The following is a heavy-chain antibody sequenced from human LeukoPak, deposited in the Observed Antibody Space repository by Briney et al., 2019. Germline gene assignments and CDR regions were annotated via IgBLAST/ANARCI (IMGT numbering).Heavy chain of an antibody. V-gene: IGHV3-23*01. J-gene: IGHJ4*02. CDR1: GFTFSSSA. CDR3: ARNENSGWGYFDY. Sequence: GGSLRLSCAASGFTFSSSAMSWVRQAPGKGLEWVSAISNNGGYTYYADSVQGRFTISRDNSKDTLYLQMNSLRAEDTAVYYCARNENSGWGYFDYWGQGTLVTVSS. D-gene: IGHD5-12*01. CDR2: ISNNGGYT.